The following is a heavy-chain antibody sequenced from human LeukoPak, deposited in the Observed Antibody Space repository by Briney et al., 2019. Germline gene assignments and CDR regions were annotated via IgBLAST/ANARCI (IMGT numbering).Heavy chain of an antibody. V-gene: IGHV4-59*01. Sequence: PSETLSLTCTVSGVSISSYCWSWIRQPPGKGLEWIGYIYYSGSTNYNPPLKSRVTISVDTSKNQFSLKLSSVTAADTAVYYCASIGCSGGSRPIDPWGQGTLVTVSS. CDR2: IYYSGST. CDR1: GVSISSYC. D-gene: IGHD2-15*01. J-gene: IGHJ5*02. CDR3: ASIGCSGGSRPIDP.